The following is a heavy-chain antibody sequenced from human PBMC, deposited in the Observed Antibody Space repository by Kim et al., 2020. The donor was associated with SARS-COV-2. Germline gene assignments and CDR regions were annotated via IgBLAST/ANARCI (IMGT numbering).Heavy chain of an antibody. Sequence: GESLQISCNGSGYSFTSYWIGWVRQMPGKGLEWMGIIYPGDSDTRYSPSFQGQVTISADKSISTAYLQWSSLKASDTAMYYCAREGGDTAMVRHYYYGMDVWGQGTTVTVSS. CDR2: IYPGDSDT. D-gene: IGHD5-18*01. CDR3: AREGGDTAMVRHYYYGMDV. V-gene: IGHV5-51*01. CDR1: GYSFTSYW. J-gene: IGHJ6*02.